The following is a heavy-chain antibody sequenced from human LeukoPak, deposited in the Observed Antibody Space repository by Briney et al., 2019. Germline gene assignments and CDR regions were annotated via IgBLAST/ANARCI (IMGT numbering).Heavy chain of an antibody. V-gene: IGHV1-46*01. CDR2: INPSGGST. D-gene: IGHD6-13*01. Sequence: ASVKVSCKASGYTFTSYYMHWVRQAPGQGLEWMGIINPSGGSTSYAQKFQGRVTMTRDTSSSTVYMELSSLRSEDTAVYYCAILVTIAAAVDEAFDIWGQGTMVTVSS. J-gene: IGHJ3*02. CDR1: GYTFTSYY. CDR3: AILVTIAAAVDEAFDI.